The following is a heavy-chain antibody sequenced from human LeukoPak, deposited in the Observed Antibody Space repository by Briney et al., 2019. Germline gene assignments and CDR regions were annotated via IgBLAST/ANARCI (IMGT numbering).Heavy chain of an antibody. D-gene: IGHD2-2*01. CDR2: INHSGTT. CDR1: GGSFSGYY. J-gene: IGHJ6*02. Sequence: SETLSLTCAVYGGSFSGYYWSWIRQPPGKGLEWIGEINHSGTTNYNPSLKSRVTTSVDTSKNQFSLKLSSVTAADTAVYYCARDQEACGMDVWGQGTTVTVSS. CDR3: ARDQEACGMDV. V-gene: IGHV4-34*01.